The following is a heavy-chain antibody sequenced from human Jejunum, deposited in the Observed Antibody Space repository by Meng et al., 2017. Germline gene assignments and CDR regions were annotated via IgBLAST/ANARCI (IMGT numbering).Heavy chain of an antibody. Sequence: QITLKESGPTLVKPTPTLTLTCTFSGFSLSTSGVGVGWIRPPPGKDLEWLALIYWDDDKRSSPSLKRRLTITTDTSKNQVVLTMTNMDPVDTAIYYCAHGGLSSGWYDPEHWGQGILVTVSS. D-gene: IGHD6-19*01. CDR2: IYWDDDK. CDR1: GFSLSTSGVG. CDR3: AHGGLSSGWYDPEH. V-gene: IGHV2-5*02. J-gene: IGHJ4*02.